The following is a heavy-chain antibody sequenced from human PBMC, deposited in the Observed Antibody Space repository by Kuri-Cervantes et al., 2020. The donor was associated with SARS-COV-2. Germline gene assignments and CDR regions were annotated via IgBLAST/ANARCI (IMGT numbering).Heavy chain of an antibody. D-gene: IGHD3/OR15-3a*01. CDR2: INPSVEMNPRVGT. Sequence: SETLSLTSAVYGGSFSGYYWHWIRQPPGKGLEWLGEINPSVEMNPRVGTNYNPSLKSRITISVDTSKNQFSLKLNSVTAADTAVYYCARGAGYDFGTGYQDWFFDLWGRGNLVTDSS. J-gene: IGHJ2*01. V-gene: IGHV4-34*01. CDR1: GGSFSGYY. CDR3: ARGAGYDFGTGYQDWFFDL.